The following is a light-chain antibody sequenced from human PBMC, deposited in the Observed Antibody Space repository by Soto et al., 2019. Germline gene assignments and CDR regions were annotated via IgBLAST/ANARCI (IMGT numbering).Light chain of an antibody. CDR2: DVS. V-gene: IGLV2-14*03. CDR1: SSDVGGYNY. CDR3: SSYTSSSTLVV. J-gene: IGLJ2*01. Sequence: QSALTQPASVSGSPGQSITISCTGTSSDVGGYNYVSWYQQHPGKAPKVMIYDVSYRPSGVSNRFSGSKSGNTASLTISGLQVEDEADYYCSSYTSSSTLVVFDGGTKLTVL.